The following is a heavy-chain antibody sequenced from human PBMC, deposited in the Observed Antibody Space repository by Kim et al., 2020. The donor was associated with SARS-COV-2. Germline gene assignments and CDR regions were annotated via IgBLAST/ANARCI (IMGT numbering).Heavy chain of an antibody. V-gene: IGHV3-23*01. Sequence: GGSLRLSCAASGFTLSTYAMSWVRLAPGKGLEWVSTITSGAGTYYIDSVKGRFTISRDNSKNTLYLQMNSLRAEDTAVYYCAKSPLTWASAFDSCGQGTLVTVSS. J-gene: IGHJ4*02. D-gene: IGHD6-19*01. CDR2: ITSGAGT. CDR1: GFTLSTYA. CDR3: AKSPLTWASAFDS.